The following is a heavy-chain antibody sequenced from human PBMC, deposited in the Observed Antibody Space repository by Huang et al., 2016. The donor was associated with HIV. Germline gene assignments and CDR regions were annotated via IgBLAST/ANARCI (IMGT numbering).Heavy chain of an antibody. J-gene: IGHJ4*02. CDR2: ISYDEDNK. CDR1: GFTFSSYG. CDR3: ARGPIRFLAWLLNFDY. V-gene: IGHV3-30*03. D-gene: IGHD3-3*01. Sequence: QILLIESGGGVVQPGRSLRLSCAASGFTFSSYGMHWVRQAHGKGLEWVAVISYDEDNKYYADSVMGRFTISRDNSKNTLYLQMNSLRIEDTAIYYCARGPIRFLAWLLNFDYWGQGALVTVSS.